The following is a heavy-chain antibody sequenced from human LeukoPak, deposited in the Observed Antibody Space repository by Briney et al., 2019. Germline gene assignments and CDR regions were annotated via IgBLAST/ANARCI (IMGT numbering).Heavy chain of an antibody. CDR1: GFTLSSYW. CDR3: ARENIVGSTWGDIDY. D-gene: IGHD1-26*01. Sequence: GGSLRLSCAASGFTLSSYWMSWVRQAPGMGLEWVANINEDGSKKFYVDSVKGRFTISRDNAKNSLYLQMNSLRAEDTAVYYCARENIVGSTWGDIDYWGQGTLVTVSS. J-gene: IGHJ4*02. V-gene: IGHV3-7*01. CDR2: INEDGSKK.